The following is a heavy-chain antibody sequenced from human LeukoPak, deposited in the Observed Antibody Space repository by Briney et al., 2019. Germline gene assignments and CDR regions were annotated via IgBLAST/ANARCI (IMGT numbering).Heavy chain of an antibody. CDR2: ISGSGSST. Sequence: SGGSLRLSCAASGFTFSSYAMSWVRQAPGKGLEWVSSISGSGSSTYYADSVKGRFTISRDNSKNTLYLQMNSLRAEDTAVYYCVKDKRDDYDEYYFDYWGQGTLVTVSS. CDR1: GFTFSSYA. D-gene: IGHD4-17*01. CDR3: VKDKRDDYDEYYFDY. V-gene: IGHV3-23*01. J-gene: IGHJ4*02.